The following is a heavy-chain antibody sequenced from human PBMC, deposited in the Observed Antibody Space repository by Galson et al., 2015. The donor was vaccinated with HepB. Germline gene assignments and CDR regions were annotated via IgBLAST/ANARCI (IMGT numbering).Heavy chain of an antibody. Sequence: SLRLSCAASGFTLSTYNMNWVRQAPGKGLEWVSFIATGNTHMKYAESVKGRFTISRDDAKNSLYLQMSSLRAEDTAIYYCARDLSTSRRAYGIWGQGTLVTVSS. CDR2: IATGNTHM. CDR1: GFTLSTYN. D-gene: IGHD2-2*01. J-gene: IGHJ3*02. CDR3: ARDLSTSRRAYGI. V-gene: IGHV3-21*01.